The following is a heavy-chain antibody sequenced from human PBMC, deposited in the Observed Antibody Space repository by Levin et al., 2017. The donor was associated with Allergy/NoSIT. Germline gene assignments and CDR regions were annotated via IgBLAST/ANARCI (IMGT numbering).Heavy chain of an antibody. CDR2: ISYDGSNK. V-gene: IGHV3-30*03. CDR1: GFTFSSYG. D-gene: IGHD4-17*01. Sequence: QTGESLKISCAASGFTFSSYGMHWVRQAPGKGLEWVAVISYDGSNKHYADSVKGRFTISRDNSKNTLYLQMNSLRAEDTAVYYCAGSLTTGPDDAFDIWGQGTMVTVSS. J-gene: IGHJ3*02. CDR3: AGSLTTGPDDAFDI.